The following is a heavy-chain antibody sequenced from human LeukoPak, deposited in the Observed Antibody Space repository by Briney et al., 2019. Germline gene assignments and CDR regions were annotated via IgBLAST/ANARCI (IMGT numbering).Heavy chain of an antibody. CDR1: GGPISSYY. Sequence: SETLSLTCTVSGGPISSYYWNWIRQPPGKGLEWIGYIYYSGSTNYNPSLKSRVTISVDTPKNQFSLKLSSVTAADTAVYYCARLPSDWGQGTLVTVSS. V-gene: IGHV4-59*01. CDR3: ARLPSD. J-gene: IGHJ4*02. D-gene: IGHD6-19*01. CDR2: IYYSGST.